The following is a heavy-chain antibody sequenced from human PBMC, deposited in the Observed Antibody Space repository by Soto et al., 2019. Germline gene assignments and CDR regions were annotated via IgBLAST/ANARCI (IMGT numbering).Heavy chain of an antibody. Sequence: ASVKVSCKASGYTFTRYYMHWVRQAPGQGLEWMGIINPSGGSTSYAQKFQGRVTITSDTSMSTVYMELSSLRSEYRAVYYCAKDRSCYDSPPFDYWGQGTLVTVSS. J-gene: IGHJ4*02. CDR1: GYTFTRYY. V-gene: IGHV1-46*01. CDR3: AKDRSCYDSPPFDY. CDR2: INPSGGST. D-gene: IGHD2-2*01.